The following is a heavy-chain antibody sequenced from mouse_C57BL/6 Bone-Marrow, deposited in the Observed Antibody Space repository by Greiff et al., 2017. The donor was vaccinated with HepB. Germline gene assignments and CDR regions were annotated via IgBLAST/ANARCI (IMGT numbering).Heavy chain of an antibody. CDR2: ISDGGSYT. CDR3: ARDTVTTRFAY. Sequence: EVKLMESGGGLVKPGGSLKLSCAASGFTFSSYSMSWVRQTPEKRLEWVATISDGGSYTYYPDNVKGRFTISRDNAKNNLYLQMSHLKSEDTAMYYCARDTVTTRFAYWGQGTLVTVSA. CDR1: GFTFSSYS. V-gene: IGHV5-4*01. D-gene: IGHD2-2*01. J-gene: IGHJ3*01.